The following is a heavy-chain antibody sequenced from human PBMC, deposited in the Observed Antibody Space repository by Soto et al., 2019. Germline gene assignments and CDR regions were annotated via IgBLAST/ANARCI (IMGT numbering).Heavy chain of an antibody. J-gene: IGHJ5*02. D-gene: IGHD3-3*01. CDR1: EYTFTNYA. Sequence: ASVKVSCKASEYTFTNYALHWVRQAPGQRLEWMGWINAGNGNTKYSQKFQGRATITRDTSASTAYMELSSLRSEDTAVYYCAKAGTIFGVVMNNWFDPWGQGTLVTVSS. CDR3: AKAGTIFGVVMNNWFDP. V-gene: IGHV1-3*01. CDR2: INAGNGNT.